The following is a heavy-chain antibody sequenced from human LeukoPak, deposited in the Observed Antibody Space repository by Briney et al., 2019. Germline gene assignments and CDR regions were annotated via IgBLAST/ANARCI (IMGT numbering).Heavy chain of an antibody. CDR3: ATIILTGYLIFDY. V-gene: IGHV1-24*01. D-gene: IGHD3-9*01. CDR1: GYALTELS. J-gene: IGHJ4*02. Sequence: ASVKVSCKVSGYALTELSMHWVRQAPGKGLEWMGGFDPEDGETIYAQEFQGRVTMTEDTSTDTAYMELSSLRSEDTAVYYCATIILTGYLIFDYWGQGTLVTVSS. CDR2: FDPEDGET.